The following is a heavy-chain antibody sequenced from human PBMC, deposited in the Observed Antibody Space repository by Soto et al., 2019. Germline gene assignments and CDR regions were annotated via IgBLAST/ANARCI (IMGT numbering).Heavy chain of an antibody. V-gene: IGHV1-46*03. D-gene: IGHD4-17*01. J-gene: IGHJ4*02. CDR2: INPSGGST. Sequence: ASVKVSCKASGYTFTSYYMHWVRQAPGQGLEWMGIINPSGGSTSYAQKFQGRVTMTRDTSTSTVYMELSSLRSEDTAVYYCARDRMMVDDDYGDSLYYFDYWGQGTLVTVSS. CDR1: GYTFTSYY. CDR3: ARDRMMVDDDYGDSLYYFDY.